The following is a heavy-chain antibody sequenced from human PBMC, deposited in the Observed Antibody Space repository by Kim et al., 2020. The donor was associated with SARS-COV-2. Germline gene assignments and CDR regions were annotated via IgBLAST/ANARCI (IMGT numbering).Heavy chain of an antibody. D-gene: IGHD4-17*01. Sequence: GGSLRPSCAASGFTVSSNYMSWVRQAPGKGLEWVSVIYSGGSTYYADSVKGRFTISRDNSKNTLYLQMNSLRAEDTAVYYCARSRGDYGDYHFDLWGRGTLVTVSS. CDR3: ARSRGDYGDYHFDL. J-gene: IGHJ2*01. V-gene: IGHV3-53*01. CDR1: GFTVSSNY. CDR2: IYSGGST.